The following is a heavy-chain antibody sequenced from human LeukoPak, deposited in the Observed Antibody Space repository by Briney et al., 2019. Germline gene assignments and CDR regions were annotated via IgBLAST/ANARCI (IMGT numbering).Heavy chain of an antibody. CDR2: IYYSGST. J-gene: IGHJ4*02. V-gene: IGHV4-39*07. CDR1: GGSISSSSYN. D-gene: IGHD3-3*01. CDR3: ARGSRFLDY. Sequence: PSETLSLTCTVPGGSISSSSYNWGWIRQPPGKGLGWIGSIYYSGSTYYNPSLKSRVTISVDTSKNQFSLKLSSVTAADTAVYYCARGSRFLDYWGQGTLVTVSS.